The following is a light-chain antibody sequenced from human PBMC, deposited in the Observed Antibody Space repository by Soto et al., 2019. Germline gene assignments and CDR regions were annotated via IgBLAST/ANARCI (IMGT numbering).Light chain of an antibody. Sequence: QSALTQPASVSGSPGQTITISCTGTSSGVGGYAYVSWYQQHPGKVPKLVISEVSNRPSGVSHRFSGSRSGNTASLTISGLQAEDEADYHCSSYTSRTTPVFGGGTKVTVL. CDR1: SSGVGGYAY. CDR3: SSYTSRTTPV. V-gene: IGLV2-14*01. J-gene: IGLJ2*01. CDR2: EVS.